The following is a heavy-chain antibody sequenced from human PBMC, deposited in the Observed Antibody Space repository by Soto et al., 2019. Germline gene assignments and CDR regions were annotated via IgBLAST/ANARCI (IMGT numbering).Heavy chain of an antibody. CDR1: GFTFSTYA. V-gene: IGHV3-23*01. J-gene: IGHJ4*02. CDR3: AKAYEGHGVLTHLDS. D-gene: IGHD3-3*01. CDR2: ISGSGVST. Sequence: EVQLLESGGGLVQPGGSLRLSCAASGFTFSTYAMSWVRQAPGKGLEWVSLISGSGVSTYYADSVKGRFTISRDNSKNTLYLQMNSLRAEDTALYYCAKAYEGHGVLTHLDSWGQGSLVTVSS.